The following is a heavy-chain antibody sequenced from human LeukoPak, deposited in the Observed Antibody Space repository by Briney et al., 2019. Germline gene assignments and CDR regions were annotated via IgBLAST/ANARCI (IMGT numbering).Heavy chain of an antibody. J-gene: IGHJ4*02. CDR3: ATLNYDFWSGYFDY. Sequence: ASVKVSCKASGYTFTGYYMHWVRQAPGQGLEWMGWINPNSGGTNYAQKFQGRVTMTRGTSISTAYMELSRLRSDDTAVYYCATLNYDFWSGYFDYWGQGTLVTVSS. CDR1: GYTFTGYY. D-gene: IGHD3-3*01. CDR2: INPNSGGT. V-gene: IGHV1-2*02.